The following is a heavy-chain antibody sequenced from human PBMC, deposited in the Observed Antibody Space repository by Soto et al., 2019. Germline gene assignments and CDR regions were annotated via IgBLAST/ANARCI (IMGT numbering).Heavy chain of an antibody. D-gene: IGHD3-10*01. CDR2: ISYDGSNK. CDR3: AKVRGRWFGESPFDY. J-gene: IGHJ4*02. V-gene: IGHV3-30*18. CDR1: GFTFSSYG. Sequence: QVQLVESGGGVVQPGRSLRLSCAASGFTFSSYGMHWVRQAPGKGLEWVAVISYDGSNKYYADSVKGRFTISRDNSKNTLYLQMNSLRAEDTAVYYCAKVRGRWFGESPFDYWCQGTLVTVSS.